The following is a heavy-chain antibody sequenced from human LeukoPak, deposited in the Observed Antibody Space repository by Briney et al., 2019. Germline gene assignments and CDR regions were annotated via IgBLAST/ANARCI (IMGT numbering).Heavy chain of an antibody. V-gene: IGHV3-48*03. CDR1: GFTFSDYE. J-gene: IGHJ5*02. CDR3: AGEGGGYRIFDP. CDR2: ISIRGSTI. Sequence: GGSLRLSCAASGFTFSDYEMNWVRQAPGKGLEWVSYISIRGSTIYYADSVKGRFTISRDNAKNSLYLQMNSLRVEDTAVYYCAGEGGGYRIFDPWGQGTLVTVSS. D-gene: IGHD5-18*01.